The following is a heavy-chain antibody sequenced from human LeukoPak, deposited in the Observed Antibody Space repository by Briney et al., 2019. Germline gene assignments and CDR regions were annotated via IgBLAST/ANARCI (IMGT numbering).Heavy chain of an antibody. CDR1: GGSIRSTSYY. CDR2: IYYSGST. J-gene: IGHJ4*02. D-gene: IGHD6-13*01. Sequence: SETLSLTCTVSGGSIRSTSYYWGWIRQPPGKGLEWIGSIYYSGSTYYNPSLKSRVTISVDTSKNQFSLKLSSVTAADTAVYYCARVTGYRIEDYFDYWGQGTLVTVSS. CDR3: ARVTGYRIEDYFDY. V-gene: IGHV4-39*07.